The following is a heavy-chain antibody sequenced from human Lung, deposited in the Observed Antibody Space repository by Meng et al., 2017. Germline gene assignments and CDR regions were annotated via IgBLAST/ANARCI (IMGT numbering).Heavy chain of an antibody. CDR1: GFTFNTYA. CDR2: MSFDGAQI. CDR3: ARDKPPNDV. J-gene: IGHJ2*01. Sequence: QVGVVGVGWGVVPPGGSLRLSCAASGFTFNTYAMHWVRQAPGKGLEWVSLMSFDGAQIYYSDSVRGRFTISRDNSKNTLYLQMNSLRAEDTAVYYCARDKPPNDVWGRGTLVTVSS. V-gene: IGHV3-30*01.